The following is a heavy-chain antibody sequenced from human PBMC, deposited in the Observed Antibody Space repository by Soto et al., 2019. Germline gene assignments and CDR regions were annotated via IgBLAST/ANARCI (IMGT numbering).Heavy chain of an antibody. J-gene: IGHJ6*02. CDR2: IMPIFRAP. CDR1: GGAFSDYA. CDR3: ASWLKGPDIGNYYYGMDV. D-gene: IGHD2-15*01. Sequence: QVQLVQSGAEVKKPGSSVKVSCKASGGAFSDYAFSWVRQAPGQGLEWLGGIMPIFRAPDYAQKFQGRVTSTAYEFTRTAYMEMNRLRSEDTAVYYCASWLKGPDIGNYYYGMDVWGQGTTVTVS. V-gene: IGHV1-69*12.